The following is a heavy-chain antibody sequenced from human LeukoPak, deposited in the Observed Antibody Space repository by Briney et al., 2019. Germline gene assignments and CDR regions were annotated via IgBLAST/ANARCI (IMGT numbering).Heavy chain of an antibody. J-gene: IGHJ4*02. V-gene: IGHV4-59*01. CDR3: ARGQRGLPY. CDR1: GVSISSYY. CDR2: IYYSGST. D-gene: IGHD2-21*01. Sequence: SETLSLTCTVSGVSISSYYWNWIRQPPGKGLEWIGYIYYSGSTNYNPSLKSRVTISVDTSKNQFSLKLTSVTAADTAVYYCARGQRGLPYWGQGTLVTVSS.